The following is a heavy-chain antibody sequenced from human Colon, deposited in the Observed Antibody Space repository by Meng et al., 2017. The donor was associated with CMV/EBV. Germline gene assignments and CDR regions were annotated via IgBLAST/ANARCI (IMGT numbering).Heavy chain of an antibody. J-gene: IGHJ4*02. CDR3: AKEQSIGIAVTGIFDF. V-gene: IGHV4-4*07. D-gene: IGHD6-19*01. CDR2: IYSSGST. Sequence: QGQRQAAGPGLVYPQDPLPLPCAVSGDSTSCFVWSWIRQPAGKGLEWIGRIYSSGSTFYNPSLESRVTMSIDTSKNQFSLRLASVTAADTAVYFCAKEQSIGIAVTGIFDFWGQGALVTVSS. CDR1: GDSTSCFV.